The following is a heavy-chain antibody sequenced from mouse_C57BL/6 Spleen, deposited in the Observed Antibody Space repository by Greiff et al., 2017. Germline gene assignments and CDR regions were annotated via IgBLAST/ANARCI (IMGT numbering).Heavy chain of an antibody. J-gene: IGHJ2*01. D-gene: IGHD3-3*01. Sequence: EVQLVESGGDLVKPGGSLKLSCAASGFTFSSYGMSWVRQTPDKRLEWVATISSGGSYTYYPASVKGRFTISRDNAKNTLYLQMSSLKSEDTAMYYCARDAGTGFDYWGQGTTLTVSS. CDR1: GFTFSSYG. CDR3: ARDAGTGFDY. CDR2: ISSGGSYT. V-gene: IGHV5-6*01.